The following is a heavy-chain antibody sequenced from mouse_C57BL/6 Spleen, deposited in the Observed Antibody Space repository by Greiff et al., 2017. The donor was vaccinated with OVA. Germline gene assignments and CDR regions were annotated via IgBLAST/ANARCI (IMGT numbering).Heavy chain of an antibody. D-gene: IGHD1-3*01. V-gene: IGHV3-6*01. CDR3: ARKGKGAMDY. CDR2: ISYDGSN. CDR1: GYSITSGYY. Sequence: EVKLVESGPGLVKPSQSLSLTCSVTGYSITSGYYWNWIRQFPGNKLEWMGYISYDGSNNYNPSLKNRISITRDTSKNQFFLKLNSVTTEDTATYYCARKGKGAMDYWGQGTSVTVSS. J-gene: IGHJ4*01.